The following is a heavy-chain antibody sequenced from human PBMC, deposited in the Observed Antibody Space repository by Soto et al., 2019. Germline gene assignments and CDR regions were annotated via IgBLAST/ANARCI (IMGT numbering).Heavy chain of an antibody. J-gene: IGHJ6*02. V-gene: IGHV1-46*01. CDR1: GYTFTSYY. D-gene: IGHD2-2*01. CDR2: INPSGGSA. Sequence: GASVKVSCKASGYTFTSYYMHWVRQAPGQGLEWMGIINPSGGSASYAQKFQGRVTMTRDTSTSTVYMELSSLRSEDTAVYYCASTSSSVGRTYYYYGMDVWGQGTTVTVSS. CDR3: ASTSSSVGRTYYYYGMDV.